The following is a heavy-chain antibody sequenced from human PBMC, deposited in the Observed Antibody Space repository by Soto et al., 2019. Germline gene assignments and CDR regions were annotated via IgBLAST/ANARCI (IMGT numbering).Heavy chain of an antibody. Sequence: LGESLKISCKGSGYSFTSYWIGWVRQMPGKGLEWMGIIYPGDSDTRYSPSFQGQVTISADKSISTAYLQWSSLKASDTAMYYCARHSSSSEGYNWFDPWGQGTLVTVSS. V-gene: IGHV5-51*01. D-gene: IGHD6-6*01. CDR3: ARHSSSSEGYNWFDP. CDR2: IYPGDSDT. J-gene: IGHJ5*02. CDR1: GYSFTSYW.